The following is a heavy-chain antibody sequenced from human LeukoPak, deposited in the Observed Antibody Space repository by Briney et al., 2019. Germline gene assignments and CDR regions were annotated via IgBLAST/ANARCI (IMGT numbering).Heavy chain of an antibody. Sequence: ASVKVSCKASGYTFTNYGVTWVRQAPGQGLEWMGWISAHNRNTNYAQKFQGRVTMTTDTSTSTAYMELRSLISDDTAVYYCAGVEGSYYHDSSGYSAHWGQGTLVTASS. J-gene: IGHJ1*01. CDR3: AGVEGSYYHDSSGYSAH. V-gene: IGHV1-18*01. CDR2: ISAHNRNT. D-gene: IGHD3-22*01. CDR1: GYTFTNYG.